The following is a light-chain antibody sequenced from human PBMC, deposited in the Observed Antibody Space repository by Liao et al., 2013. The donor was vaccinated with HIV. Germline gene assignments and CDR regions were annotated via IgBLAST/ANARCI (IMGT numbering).Light chain of an antibody. V-gene: IGLV3-21*01. CDR1: NIGSKS. J-gene: IGLJ2*01. Sequence: SYELTQPPSVSVAPGKTARITCGDNNIGSKSVHWYQQRPGQAPVLVIYYDGARPSGIPERFSGSSSGTTVTLIISGVQAEDEADYYCQSADISGTSYVVFGGGTKLTVL. CDR3: QSADISGTSYVV. CDR2: YDG.